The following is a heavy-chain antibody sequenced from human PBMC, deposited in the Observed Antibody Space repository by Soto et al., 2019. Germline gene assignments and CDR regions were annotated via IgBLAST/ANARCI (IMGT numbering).Heavy chain of an antibody. CDR3: ARRPGYSSSWGPFDY. CDR1: GGTFSSYA. CDR2: IIPIFGTA. Sequence: QVPLVQSGAEVKKPGSSVKVSCKASGGTFSSYAIIWVRQAPGHGLEWMGGIIPIFGTANYAQKFQGRVTITADESTRTAYMELSSLRSEDTAVYYCARRPGYSSSWGPFDYWGQGTLVTVSS. D-gene: IGHD6-13*01. J-gene: IGHJ4*02. V-gene: IGHV1-69*01.